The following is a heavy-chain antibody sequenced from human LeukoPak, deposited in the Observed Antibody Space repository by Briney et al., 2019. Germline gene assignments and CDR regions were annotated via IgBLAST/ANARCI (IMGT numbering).Heavy chain of an antibody. CDR2: IYYSGST. CDR1: GGSISSYY. D-gene: IGHD1/OR15-1a*01. J-gene: IGHJ4*02. Sequence: TSETLSLTCTVSGGSISSYYWSWIRQPPGKGLEWIGYIYYSGSTNYNPSLKSRVTISVDTSKNQFSLELSSVTAADTAVYYCARENNQYYFDYWGQGTLVTVSS. CDR3: ARENNQYYFDY. V-gene: IGHV4-59*01.